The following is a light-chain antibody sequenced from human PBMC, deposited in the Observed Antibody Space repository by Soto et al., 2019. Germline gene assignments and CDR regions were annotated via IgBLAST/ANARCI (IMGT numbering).Light chain of an antibody. V-gene: IGLV2-14*01. CDR1: SSDVGGYNY. CDR2: EVS. CDR3: TSYSRYRVLV. J-gene: IGLJ3*02. Sequence: QSALTQPASVSGSPGQSITISCTGTSSDVGGYNYVSWYQQHTGKAPKLMIYEVSNRPSGVSNRFSGSNSGNTASLTISGLQAEDEADYYCTSYSRYRVLVFGGGTKVTVL.